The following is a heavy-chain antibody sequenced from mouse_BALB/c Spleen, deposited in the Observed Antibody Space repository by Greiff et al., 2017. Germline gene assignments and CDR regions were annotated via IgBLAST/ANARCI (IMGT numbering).Heavy chain of an antibody. J-gene: IGHJ3*01. CDR2: INSNGGST. Sequence: EVKLQESGGGLVQPGGSLKLSCAASGFTFSSYGMSWVRQTPDKRLELVATINSNGGSTYYPDSVKGRFTISRDNAKNTLYLQMSSLKSEDTAMYYCARGGTVLFAYWGQGTLVTVSA. V-gene: IGHV5-6-3*01. D-gene: IGHD3-3*01. CDR1: GFTFSSYG. CDR3: ARGGTVLFAY.